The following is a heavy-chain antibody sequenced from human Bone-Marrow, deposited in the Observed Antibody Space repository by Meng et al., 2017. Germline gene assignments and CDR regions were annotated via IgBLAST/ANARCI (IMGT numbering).Heavy chain of an antibody. CDR2: IYYSGST. V-gene: IGHV4-61*01. D-gene: IGHD3-22*01. J-gene: IGHJ3*02. CDR1: GGSVSSGSYY. CDR3: ASAPYDSSGYYPSLDAFDI. Sequence: GSLRLSCTVSGGSVSSGSYYWSWIRQPPGKGLEWIGYIYYSGSTNYNPSLKSRVTISVDTSKNQFSLKLSSVTAADTAVYYCASAPYDSSGYYPSLDAFDIWGQGTMVTVSS.